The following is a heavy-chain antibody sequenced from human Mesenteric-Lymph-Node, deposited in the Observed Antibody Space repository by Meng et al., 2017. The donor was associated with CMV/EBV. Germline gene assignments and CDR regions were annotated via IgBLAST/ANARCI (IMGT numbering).Heavy chain of an antibody. D-gene: IGHD6-19*01. CDR1: GFTFDDYG. CDR3: ARESLYSSGWFDY. J-gene: IGHJ5*01. CDR2: INWNGGST. V-gene: IGHV3-20*04. Sequence: GESLKISCAASGFTFDDYGMSWVRQAPGKGLEWVSGINWNGGSTGYADSVKGRFTISRDNAKNSLYLQMNSLRAEDTALYYCARESLYSSGWFDYWGQGTLVTVSS.